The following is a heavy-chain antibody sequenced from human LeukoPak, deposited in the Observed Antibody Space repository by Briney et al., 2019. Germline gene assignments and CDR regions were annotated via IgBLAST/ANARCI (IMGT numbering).Heavy chain of an antibody. D-gene: IGHD3-22*01. V-gene: IGHV3-21*01. CDR1: GFTFSSYS. CDR3: ARDDESSGYPDY. J-gene: IGHJ4*02. CDR2: ISSSSSYI. Sequence: GGSLRLSCAASGFTFSSYSMNWVRQAPGKGLEWVSSISSSSSYIYYADSVKGRFTISRDNAKNSLYLQMNSLRAEDTAVYYCARDDESSGYPDYWGQGTLVTVSS.